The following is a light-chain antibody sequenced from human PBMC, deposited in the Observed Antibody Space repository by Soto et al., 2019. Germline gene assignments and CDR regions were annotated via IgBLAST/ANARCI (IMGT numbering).Light chain of an antibody. CDR2: DAS. Sequence: DIQMTQSPSTLSASVLDIGRTAVRASQSISSWLAWYQQKPGKAPKLLIYDASSLESGVPSRFRGSGSGTDFTFTISRLQPEDIATYYCQQSYSTPTFGQGTRLEIK. V-gene: IGKV1-5*01. J-gene: IGKJ5*01. CDR3: QQSYSTPT. CDR1: QSISSW.